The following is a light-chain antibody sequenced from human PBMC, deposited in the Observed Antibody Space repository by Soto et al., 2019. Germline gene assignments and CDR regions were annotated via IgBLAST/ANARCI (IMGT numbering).Light chain of an antibody. J-gene: IGKJ1*01. V-gene: IGKV3-20*01. CDR1: QSVSSY. Sequence: EIVLTQSPGTLSLSPGERATLSCRASQSVSSYLAWYQQKPGQAPRLLMYGASTRATGIPDRFSGSGSGTDFTLTISRREPEDFAVYYCQQYGSSPRTFGQGTKVEIK. CDR3: QQYGSSPRT. CDR2: GAS.